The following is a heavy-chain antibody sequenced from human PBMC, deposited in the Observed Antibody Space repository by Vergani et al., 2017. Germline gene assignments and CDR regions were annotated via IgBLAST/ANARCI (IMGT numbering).Heavy chain of an antibody. D-gene: IGHD3-16*02. V-gene: IGHV3-23*01. J-gene: IGHJ4*02. CDR1: GFTFSSYA. Sequence: EVQLLESGGGLVQPGGSLRLSCAASGFTFSSYAMSWVRQAPGKGLEWVSAISGSGGSTYYADSVKGRFTISRDNSKNSLYLQMNSLRAEDTAVYYCARDTFGGVIDTPDYWGQGTLVTVSS. CDR2: ISGSGGST. CDR3: ARDTFGGVIDTPDY.